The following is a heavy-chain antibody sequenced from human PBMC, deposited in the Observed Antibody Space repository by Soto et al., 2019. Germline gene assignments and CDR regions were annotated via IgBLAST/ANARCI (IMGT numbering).Heavy chain of an antibody. Sequence: SETLSLTCAVYGGSFSGYYWSWIRQPPGKGLEWIGEISHSGSTNYNPSLKSRVTISVDTSKNQFSLKLSSVTAADTAVYYCARGLRTKADYYYYGMDVWGQGTTVTVSS. CDR3: ARGLRTKADYYYYGMDV. J-gene: IGHJ6*02. V-gene: IGHV4-34*01. CDR2: ISHSGST. CDR1: GGSFSGYY. D-gene: IGHD2-8*01.